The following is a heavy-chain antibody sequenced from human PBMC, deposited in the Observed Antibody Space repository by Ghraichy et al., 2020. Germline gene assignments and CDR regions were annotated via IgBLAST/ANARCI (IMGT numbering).Heavy chain of an antibody. CDR1: VGSISIDH. V-gene: IGHV4-59*01. J-gene: IGHJ4*02. CDR3: ARSLSGLDSGDS. CDR2: ISYSGSA. D-gene: IGHD4-17*01. Sequence: SQTLSLTCTDSVGSISIDHWSWIRQPPGKGLEWIGYISYSGSASYSPSLKSRVTISLDTSKNQFSLKLTSVTAADTAVYYCARSLSGLDSGDSWGQGTLVTVSS.